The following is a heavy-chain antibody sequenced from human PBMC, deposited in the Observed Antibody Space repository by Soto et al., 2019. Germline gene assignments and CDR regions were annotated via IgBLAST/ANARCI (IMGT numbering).Heavy chain of an antibody. Sequence: EVQLVESGGGLVQPGRSLRLSCAASGFTFDDYAMHWVRQAPGKGLEWVSGISWNSGSIGYADSVKGRFTISRDNAKNSLYLQMNSLRAEDTALYYCAKDPSVYCSGGSCYSVGYFDLWGRGTLVTVSS. CDR1: GFTFDDYA. CDR2: ISWNSGSI. D-gene: IGHD2-15*01. CDR3: AKDPSVYCSGGSCYSVGYFDL. V-gene: IGHV3-9*01. J-gene: IGHJ2*01.